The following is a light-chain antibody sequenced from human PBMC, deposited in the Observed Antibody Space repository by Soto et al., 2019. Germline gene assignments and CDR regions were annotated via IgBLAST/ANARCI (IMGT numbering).Light chain of an antibody. V-gene: IGKV1-5*03. Sequence: DIQMTQSPSSLSASVGDRVTITCRASKSIGSWLAWFQQKPGKAPKLLIYKASNLKSGVPSRFSGSVSETEFTLTISGLQPDDFATYYCQQYSSYSGKFGQGTKVPIK. CDR2: KAS. J-gene: IGKJ1*01. CDR3: QQYSSYSGK. CDR1: KSIGSW.